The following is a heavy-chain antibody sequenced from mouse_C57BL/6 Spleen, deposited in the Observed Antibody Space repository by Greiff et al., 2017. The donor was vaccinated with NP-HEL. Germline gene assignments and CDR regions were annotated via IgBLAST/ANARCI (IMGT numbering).Heavy chain of an antibody. J-gene: IGHJ2*01. CDR2: INSDGGST. CDR1: EYEFPSHD. V-gene: IGHV5-2*01. D-gene: IGHD1-1*01. Sequence: EVKLMESGGGLVQPGESLKLSCESNEYEFPSHDMSWVRKTPEKRLELVAAINSDGGSTSYPDTMERRFIISRDNTKKTLYLQMSSLRSEDTALYYCARQLPFYYFDYWGQGTTLTVSS. CDR3: ARQLPFYYFDY.